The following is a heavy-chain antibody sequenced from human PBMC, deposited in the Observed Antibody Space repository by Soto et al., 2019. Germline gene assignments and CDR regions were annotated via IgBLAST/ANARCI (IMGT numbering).Heavy chain of an antibody. CDR3: ARGEFCSSCHFDY. V-gene: IGHV4-4*02. Sequence: PSETLSLTCAVSGGSISSSNWWSWVRQPPGKGLEWIGEIYHSGSTNYNPSLKSRVTISVDKSKNQFSLKLSSVTAADTAVYYCARGEFCSSCHFDYWVQGTLVTVSS. CDR2: IYHSGST. D-gene: IGHD6-13*01. CDR1: GGSISSSNW. J-gene: IGHJ4*02.